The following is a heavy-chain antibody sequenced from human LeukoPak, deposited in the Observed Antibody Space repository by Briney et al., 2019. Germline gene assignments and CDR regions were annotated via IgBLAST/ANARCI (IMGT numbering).Heavy chain of an antibody. D-gene: IGHD2-2*02. J-gene: IGHJ6*03. Sequence: SETLSLTCTVSGGSISSGSYYWSWIRQPAGKGLEWIGRIYTSGSTNYSPSLKSRVTISVDTSKNQFSLKLSSVTAADTAVYYCARIVVVPAAIGSYYYYMDVWGKGTTVTVSS. CDR2: IYTSGST. CDR3: ARIVVVPAAIGSYYYYMDV. V-gene: IGHV4-61*02. CDR1: GGSISSGSYY.